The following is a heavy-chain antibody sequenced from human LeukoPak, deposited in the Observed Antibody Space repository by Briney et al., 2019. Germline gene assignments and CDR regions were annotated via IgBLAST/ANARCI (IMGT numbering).Heavy chain of an antibody. CDR3: AREPTYYDCWSGYYTYYGMDV. J-gene: IGHJ6*02. CDR1: GFTFSSYW. Sequence: GGSLRLSCAASGFTFSSYWMSWVRQAPGKGLEWVANIKQDGSEKYYVDSVKGRFTISRDNAKNSLYLQMNSLRAEDTAVYYCAREPTYYDCWSGYYTYYGMDVWGQGTTVTVSS. V-gene: IGHV3-7*03. CDR2: IKQDGSEK. D-gene: IGHD3-3*01.